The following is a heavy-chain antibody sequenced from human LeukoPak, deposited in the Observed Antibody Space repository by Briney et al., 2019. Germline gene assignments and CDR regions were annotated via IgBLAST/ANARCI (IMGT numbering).Heavy chain of an antibody. J-gene: IGHJ4*02. D-gene: IGHD4-11*01. CDR1: GGSISNSSYY. Sequence: SETLSLTCTVSGGSISNSSYYWGWIRQPPGKGLEWIGSIYYSGSTYYIPSLKSRVTISVDTSKNQFSLKLSSVTAADTAVYYCASYSNYFFRINDYWGQGTLVTVSS. V-gene: IGHV4-39*01. CDR3: ASYSNYFFRINDY. CDR2: IYYSGST.